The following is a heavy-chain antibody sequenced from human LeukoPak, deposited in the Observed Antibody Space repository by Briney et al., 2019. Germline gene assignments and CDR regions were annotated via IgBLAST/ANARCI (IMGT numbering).Heavy chain of an antibody. V-gene: IGHV1-2*02. CDR2: INPNSGGT. D-gene: IGHD6-13*01. Sequence: GASVKVSCKASGYTFTGYYMHWVRQAPGQGLEWMGWINPNSGGTNYAQKFQGRVTMTRDTSISTAYMELSRLRSDNTAVYYCARDARRIAAAGTFDYWGQGTLVTASS. CDR3: ARDARRIAAAGTFDY. CDR1: GYTFTGYY. J-gene: IGHJ4*02.